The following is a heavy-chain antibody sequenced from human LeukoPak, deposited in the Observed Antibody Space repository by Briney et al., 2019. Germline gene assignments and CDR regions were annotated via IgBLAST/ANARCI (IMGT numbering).Heavy chain of an antibody. D-gene: IGHD5-18*01. CDR3: ARDMNSYGPNDY. J-gene: IGHJ4*02. CDR1: GFTFSSYS. V-gene: IGHV3-21*01. CDR2: ISSSSSYI. Sequence: GGSLRLSCAASGFTFSSYSMNWVRQAPGKGLEWVSSISSSSSYIYYADSVKGRFTISRDNAKNSLYLQMNSLRAEDTAVYYCARDMNSYGPNDYWGQGTLVTVSS.